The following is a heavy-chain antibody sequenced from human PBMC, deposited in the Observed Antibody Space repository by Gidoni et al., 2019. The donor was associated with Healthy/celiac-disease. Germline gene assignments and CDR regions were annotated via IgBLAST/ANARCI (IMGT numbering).Heavy chain of an antibody. Sequence: QVQLVESGGGVVQPGRSLRLSCAASGVTFSSDGMHGVRQAPGKGLEWVAVISYDGSNKYYADSVKGRFTISRDNSKNTLYLQMNSLRAEDTAVYYCAKEETYDFRMRNFDYWGQGTLVTVSS. CDR1: GVTFSSDG. J-gene: IGHJ4*02. D-gene: IGHD3-3*01. CDR3: AKEETYDFRMRNFDY. CDR2: ISYDGSNK. V-gene: IGHV3-30*18.